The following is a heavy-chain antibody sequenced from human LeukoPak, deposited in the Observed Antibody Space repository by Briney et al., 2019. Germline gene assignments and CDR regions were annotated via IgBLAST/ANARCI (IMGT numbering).Heavy chain of an antibody. D-gene: IGHD3-22*01. CDR1: GYTFTGYY. V-gene: IGHV1-2*06. CDR3: ASLYYDTSGRSFDY. J-gene: IGHJ4*02. CDR2: INPNSGGT. Sequence: ASVKVSCKASGYTFTGYYMHWVRQAPGQGLEWMGRINPNSGGTNYAQKFQGRVTMTRDTSISTAYMELSRLRSDDTAVYYCASLYYDTSGRSFDYWGQGTLVTVSS.